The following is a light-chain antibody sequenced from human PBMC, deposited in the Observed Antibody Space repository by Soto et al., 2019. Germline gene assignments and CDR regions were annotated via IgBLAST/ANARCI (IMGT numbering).Light chain of an antibody. V-gene: IGKV3-11*01. Sequence: EIVLTQSPGTLSLSPGERATLSCRASQSVRNNYLAWYQQRPGQAPRLLIYDASNRATGIPARFSGSGSGTDFTLTISSLEPEDFAVYYCQQRSNWSITFGQGTRLEIK. J-gene: IGKJ5*01. CDR3: QQRSNWSIT. CDR2: DAS. CDR1: QSVRNNY.